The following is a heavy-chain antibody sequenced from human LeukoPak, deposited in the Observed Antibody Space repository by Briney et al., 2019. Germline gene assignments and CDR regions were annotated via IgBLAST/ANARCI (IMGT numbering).Heavy chain of an antibody. CDR1: GFTVSSNY. Sequence: GGSLRLSCAASGFTVSSNYMNWVRQAPGKGLERVSVIYSGGETYYADSVKGRFTISRDNSKNTLYLQMNSLRAEDTAVYYCARDRGAYYYDTGYWGQGTLVTVSS. V-gene: IGHV3-66*01. CDR2: IYSGGET. D-gene: IGHD3-22*01. CDR3: ARDRGAYYYDTGY. J-gene: IGHJ4*02.